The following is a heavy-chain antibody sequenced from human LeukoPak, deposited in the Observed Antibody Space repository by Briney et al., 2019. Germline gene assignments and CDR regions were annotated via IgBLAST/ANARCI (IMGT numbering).Heavy chain of an antibody. J-gene: IGHJ4*02. Sequence: GGSLRLSCAASGFTFSSYAMSWVRQAPGKGLEWVAVISYDGSNKYYADSVKGRFTISRDNSKNTLYLQMNSLRAEDTAVYYCARVGGSVPAAIWAALYYFDYWGQGTLVTVSS. CDR1: GFTFSSYA. D-gene: IGHD2-2*02. CDR2: ISYDGSNK. CDR3: ARVGGSVPAAIWAALYYFDY. V-gene: IGHV3-30-3*01.